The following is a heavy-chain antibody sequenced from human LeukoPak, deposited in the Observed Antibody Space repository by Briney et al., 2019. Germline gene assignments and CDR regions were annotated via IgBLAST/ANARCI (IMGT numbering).Heavy chain of an antibody. CDR1: GFTISSHW. CDR3: ARESHATFDY. Sequence: QPGGSLRLSCAASGFTISSHWMHWVRQGPGKGLVWVSRINSDGSSINYGDSVKGRFTISRDNAKNSLYLQMNSPRAEDTAVYYRARESHATFDYWGQGTLVIVSS. D-gene: IGHD1-26*01. J-gene: IGHJ4*02. V-gene: IGHV3-74*01. CDR2: INSDGSSI.